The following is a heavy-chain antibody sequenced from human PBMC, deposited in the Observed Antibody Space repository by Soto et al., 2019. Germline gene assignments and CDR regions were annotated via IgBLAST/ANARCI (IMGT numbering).Heavy chain of an antibody. Sequence: YSLRVFCRASGGTFSSYAISWVRKAPGQGLEWMGGIMPIFGAANYAQKYHGRVMITADESTSTAYMELSSLRSEDTAVYYCARPVQYVGGMDVWG. D-gene: IGHD4-4*01. CDR2: IMPIFGAA. CDR3: ARPVQYVGGMDV. J-gene: IGHJ6*02. V-gene: IGHV1-69*13. CDR1: GGTFSSYA.